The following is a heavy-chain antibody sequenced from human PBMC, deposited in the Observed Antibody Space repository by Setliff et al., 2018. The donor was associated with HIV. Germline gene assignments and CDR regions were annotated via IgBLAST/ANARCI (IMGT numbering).Heavy chain of an antibody. CDR3: ARDVGGSYPDY. D-gene: IGHD1-26*01. J-gene: IGHJ4*02. V-gene: IGHV3-20*04. Sequence: PGESLKISCEASGFTFDDYGMSWVRQVPGKGLEWVSGINWNGGSIGYADSVKGRFTISRDNAKNALYLQMNSLRAEDTALYYCARDVGGSYPDYWGQGTLVTVSS. CDR1: GFTFDDYG. CDR2: INWNGGSI.